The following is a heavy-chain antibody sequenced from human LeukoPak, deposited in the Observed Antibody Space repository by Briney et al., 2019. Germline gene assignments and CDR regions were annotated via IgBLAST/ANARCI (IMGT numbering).Heavy chain of an antibody. Sequence: SETLSLTCAVYGGSFSGHYWNWIRQPPGKGLEWIGEINHSGSTNYNPSLKSRVTISVDTSKNQFSLKLSSVTAADTAVYYCARVGSGYDSPHNWFDPWGQGTLVTVSS. D-gene: IGHD5-12*01. J-gene: IGHJ5*02. V-gene: IGHV4-34*01. CDR2: INHSGST. CDR3: ARVGSGYDSPHNWFDP. CDR1: GGSFSGHY.